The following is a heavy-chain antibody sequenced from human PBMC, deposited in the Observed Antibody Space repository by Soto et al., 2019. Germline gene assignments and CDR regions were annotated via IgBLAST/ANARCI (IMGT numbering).Heavy chain of an antibody. Sequence: SETLSLTCTVSGGSISSSSYYWGWIRQPPGKGLEWIGSIYYSGSTYYNPSLKSRVTIYVDTSKNQFSLKLSSVTAADTAVYYCASQPYYYYSSGYYPVDYWGQGTPVTVS. D-gene: IGHD3-22*01. CDR3: ASQPYYYYSSGYYPVDY. CDR1: GGSISSSSYY. J-gene: IGHJ4*02. V-gene: IGHV4-39*01. CDR2: IYYSGST.